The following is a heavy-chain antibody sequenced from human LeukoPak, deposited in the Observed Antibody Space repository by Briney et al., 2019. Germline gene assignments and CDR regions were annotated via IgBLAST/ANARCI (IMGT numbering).Heavy chain of an antibody. Sequence: PGGSLRLSCAASGFTFSSYAMHWVRQAPGKGLEYVSAISSNGGSTYYPNSVKGRFTISRDNSKNTLYLQMGSLRADDMAVYYCARAPRGAVAGYYFDYWGQGTLVTVSS. J-gene: IGHJ4*02. CDR2: ISSNGGST. CDR1: GFTFSSYA. D-gene: IGHD6-19*01. V-gene: IGHV3-64*01. CDR3: ARAPRGAVAGYYFDY.